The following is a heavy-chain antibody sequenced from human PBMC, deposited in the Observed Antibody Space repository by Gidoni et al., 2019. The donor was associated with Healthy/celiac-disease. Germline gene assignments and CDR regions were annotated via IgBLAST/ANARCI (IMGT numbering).Heavy chain of an antibody. J-gene: IGHJ6*02. CDR2: IKQDGSEK. CDR3: ARDRDYYGMDV. CDR1: GFTFSSYW. V-gene: IGHV3-7*04. Sequence: EVQLVESGGGLVQPGGSLRLSCAASGFTFSSYWMSWVRQAPGKGLGWLANIKQDGSEKYYVDSVKGRFTISRDNAKNSLYLQMNSLRAEDTAVYYCARDRDYYGMDVWGQGTTVTVSS.